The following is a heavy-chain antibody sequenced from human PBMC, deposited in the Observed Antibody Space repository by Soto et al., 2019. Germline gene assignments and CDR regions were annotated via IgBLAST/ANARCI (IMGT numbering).Heavy chain of an antibody. D-gene: IGHD3-22*01. CDR1: GGTFSSYA. V-gene: IGHV1-69*13. CDR2: IIPIFGTA. Sequence: SVKVSCKAPGGTFSSYAISWVRQAPGQGLEWMGGIIPIFGTANYAQKFQGRVTITADESTSTAYMELSSLRSEDTAVYYCARVHSSGYLGYFDYWGQGTLVTVSS. J-gene: IGHJ4*02. CDR3: ARVHSSGYLGYFDY.